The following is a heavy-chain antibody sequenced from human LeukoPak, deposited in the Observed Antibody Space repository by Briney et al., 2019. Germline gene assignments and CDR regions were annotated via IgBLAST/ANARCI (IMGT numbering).Heavy chain of an antibody. CDR3: ARDRSGSWAIDY. V-gene: IGHV3-30*04. CDR1: GFTFSSYA. J-gene: IGHJ4*02. D-gene: IGHD1-26*01. CDR2: ISSDGSNG. Sequence: GGSLRLSCAASGFTFSSYAMHWVRQAPGEGLEWVAVISSDGSNGFYADSVRGRFTISRDNSKNMLFLQMNSLRVEDTSVYYCARDRSGSWAIDYWGQGTLVTVSS.